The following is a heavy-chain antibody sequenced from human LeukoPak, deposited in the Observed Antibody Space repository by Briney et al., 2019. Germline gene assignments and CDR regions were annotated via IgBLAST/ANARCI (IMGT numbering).Heavy chain of an antibody. CDR3: ARRPTYYDSSGNFDY. J-gene: IGHJ4*02. CDR1: GGSISSSSYY. D-gene: IGHD3-22*01. Sequence: SETLSLTCTVSGGSISSSSYYWGWIRLPPGKGLEWIGSIYYSGSTYYNPSLKSRVTISVDTSKNQFSLKLSSVTAADTAVYYCARRPTYYDSSGNFDYWGQGTLVTVSS. CDR2: IYYSGST. V-gene: IGHV4-39*01.